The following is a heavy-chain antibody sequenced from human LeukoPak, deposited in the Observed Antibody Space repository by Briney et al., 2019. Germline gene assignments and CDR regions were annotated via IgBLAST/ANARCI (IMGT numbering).Heavy chain of an antibody. CDR2: IIPIFGTA. J-gene: IGHJ4*02. Sequence: ASVKVSCKASGYTFTSYAISWVRQAPGQGLEWMGGIIPIFGTANYAQKFQGRVTITTDESTSTAYMELSSLRSEDTAVYYCASGCSSTSCYTDFFRFWGQGTLVTVSS. CDR3: ASGCSSTSCYTDFFRF. CDR1: GYTFTSYA. V-gene: IGHV1-69*05. D-gene: IGHD2-2*02.